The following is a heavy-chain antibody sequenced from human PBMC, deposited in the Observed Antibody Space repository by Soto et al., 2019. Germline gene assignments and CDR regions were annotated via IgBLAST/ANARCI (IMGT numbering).Heavy chain of an antibody. CDR3: AMPPGGSPRGY. CDR1: GFTFSSHW. Sequence: GGSLRLSCAASGFTFSSHWMHWVRQAPGKGLMWVSRINTDGISTTYADSVKGRFTISRDNSKNTLYLQMNSLRAEDTAVYYCAMPPGGSPRGYWGQGTLVTVSS. J-gene: IGHJ4*02. D-gene: IGHD3-16*01. V-gene: IGHV3-74*01. CDR2: INTDGIST.